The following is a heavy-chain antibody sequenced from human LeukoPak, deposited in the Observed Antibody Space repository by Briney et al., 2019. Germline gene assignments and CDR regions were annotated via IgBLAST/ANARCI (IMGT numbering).Heavy chain of an antibody. CDR1: GGSISSSSYY. Sequence: PSETLSLTCTVSGGSISSSSYYWGWIRQPPGKGLEWIGSIYYSGSTYYNPSLKSRVTISVDTSKNQFSLKLSSVTAADTAVYYCARITYYYDSSGYHNWFDPWGQGTLVTVSS. D-gene: IGHD3-22*01. CDR3: ARITYYYDSSGYHNWFDP. V-gene: IGHV4-39*01. CDR2: IYYSGST. J-gene: IGHJ5*02.